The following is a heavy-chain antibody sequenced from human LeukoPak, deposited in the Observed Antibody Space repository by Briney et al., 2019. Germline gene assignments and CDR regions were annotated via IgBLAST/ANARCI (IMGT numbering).Heavy chain of an antibody. J-gene: IGHJ4*02. CDR3: ASRDILTGKIDY. CDR2: IYYSGST. Sequence: PSETLSLTCSVSGGSISSSTDYWGWIRQPPGKGLEWIGSIYYSGSTNYNPSLKSRVTISVDTSKNQFSLKLSSVTAADTAVYYCASRDILTGKIDYWGQGTLVTVSS. D-gene: IGHD3-9*01. CDR1: GGSISSSTDY. V-gene: IGHV4-39*07.